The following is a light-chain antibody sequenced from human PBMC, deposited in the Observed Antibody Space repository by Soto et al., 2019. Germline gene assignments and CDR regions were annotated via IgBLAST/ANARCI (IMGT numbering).Light chain of an antibody. J-gene: IGKJ4*01. CDR3: QQRRNWPLT. CDR2: DTS. CDR1: QSVSSN. Sequence: EIVMTQSPATLSVSPGERATLSCRASQSVSSNLAWYQQKPGQAPRLLIYDTSNRATGIPARFSGSGSVTDFTLTISSLEPEDFAVYYCQQRRNWPLTFGGGTKVDIK. V-gene: IGKV3-11*01.